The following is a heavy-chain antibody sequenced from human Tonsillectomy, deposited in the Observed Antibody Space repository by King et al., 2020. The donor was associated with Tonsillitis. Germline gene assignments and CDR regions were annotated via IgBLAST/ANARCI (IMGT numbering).Heavy chain of an antibody. Sequence: VQLQESGPGLVKPSETLSLTCTVSNTYIIDGHFWGWIRPPPGKGLEWVGRIYHNGETHYNPALKSRASVLVDTSKNQFSLKLTSVTAADTAVYYCARIGTTNYYYGVDVCGQGTMVTVSS. CDR1: NTYIIDGHF. CDR2: IYHNGET. V-gene: IGHV4-38-2*02. CDR3: ARIGTTNYYYGVDV. D-gene: IGHD1-1*01. J-gene: IGHJ6*02.